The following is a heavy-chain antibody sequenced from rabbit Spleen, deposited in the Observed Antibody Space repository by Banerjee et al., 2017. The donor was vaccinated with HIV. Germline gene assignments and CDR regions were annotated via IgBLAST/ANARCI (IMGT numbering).Heavy chain of an antibody. Sequence: QLKESGGGLVQPGGSLKLSCKASGFDFSSYYMSWVRQAPGKGLEWIGYIDPVFGSTYYASWVNGRFTISSHNAQNTLYLQLNSLTAADTATYFCARMEYTYGYAGYLNWWGPGTLVTVS. CDR3: ARMEYTYGYAGYLNW. V-gene: IGHV1S7*01. D-gene: IGHD6-1*01. J-gene: IGHJ4*01. CDR1: GFDFSSYY. CDR2: IDPVFGST.